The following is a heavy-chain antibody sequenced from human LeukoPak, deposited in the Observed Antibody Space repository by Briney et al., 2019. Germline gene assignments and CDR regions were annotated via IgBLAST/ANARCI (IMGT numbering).Heavy chain of an antibody. J-gene: IGHJ4*02. V-gene: IGHV4-38-2*01. Sequence: SETLSLTCAVSGYSINSDYYWVWIRQPPGKALERIGTISHSGSTYYKPSLKSRVIISVDTSKNQFSLRLTSVTAADTAVYYCARTHGYSAYGPLGYWGQGTLVTVSS. D-gene: IGHD5-12*01. CDR2: ISHSGST. CDR3: ARTHGYSAYGPLGY. CDR1: GYSINSDYY.